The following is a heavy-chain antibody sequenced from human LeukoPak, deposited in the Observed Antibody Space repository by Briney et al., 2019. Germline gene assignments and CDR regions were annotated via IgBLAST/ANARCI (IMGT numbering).Heavy chain of an antibody. CDR1: GGSISSGGYY. Sequence: PSETLSLTCTVSGGSISSGGYYWSWIRQPPGKGLEWIGYIYHSGSTYYNPSLKSRVTISVDRSKNQFSLKLSSVTAADTAVYYCARVLPDTYSYGPRSYYSDYWGQGTLVTVSS. CDR2: IYHSGST. CDR3: ARVLPDTYSYGPRSYYSDY. D-gene: IGHD5-18*01. J-gene: IGHJ4*02. V-gene: IGHV4-30-2*01.